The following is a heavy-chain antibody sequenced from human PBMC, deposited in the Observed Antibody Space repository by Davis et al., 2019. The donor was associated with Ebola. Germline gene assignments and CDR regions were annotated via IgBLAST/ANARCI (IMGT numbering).Heavy chain of an antibody. D-gene: IGHD1/OR15-1a*01. Sequence: PGGSLRLSCAASGFTFSSYSMNWVRRAPGKGLEWVGFIRSKAYGGKAQYAASVKGRSTISRDDSKSIVYLQMNSLRTEDTAVYYCVTENWYRFESWGQGTLVTVSS. J-gene: IGHJ4*02. CDR2: IRSKAYGGKA. V-gene: IGHV3-71*01. CDR3: VTENWYRFES. CDR1: GFTFSSYS.